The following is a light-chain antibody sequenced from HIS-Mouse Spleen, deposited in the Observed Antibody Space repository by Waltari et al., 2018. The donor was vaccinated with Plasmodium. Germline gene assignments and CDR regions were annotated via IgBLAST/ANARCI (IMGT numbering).Light chain of an antibody. Sequence: DIQLTPASSSLSASAGYRGTRTCRASQRISSYLNWYQQKPGKAPKHLIYAASSLQSGVPSRFSGSGSETDFTLTISSLQPEYFATYYCQQSYSTWTFGQGTKVEIK. CDR3: QQSYSTWT. CDR2: AAS. J-gene: IGKJ1*01. CDR1: QRISSY. V-gene: IGKV1-39*01.